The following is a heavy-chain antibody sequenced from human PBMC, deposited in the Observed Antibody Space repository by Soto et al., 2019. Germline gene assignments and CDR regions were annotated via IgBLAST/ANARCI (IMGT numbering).Heavy chain of an antibody. CDR1: GFPFSTTD. J-gene: IGHJ5*02. CDR2: IDGSGGGT. D-gene: IGHD3-10*01. Sequence: GGSLRLSCAASGFPFSTTDMSWVRQAPGKGLEWVSTIDGSGGGTYYADFVKGRFTISRDNSKNTVYLQMTTLRVDDTAKYYCAKNSDWFNTWRQGTLVTVSS. CDR3: AKNSDWFNT. V-gene: IGHV3-23*01.